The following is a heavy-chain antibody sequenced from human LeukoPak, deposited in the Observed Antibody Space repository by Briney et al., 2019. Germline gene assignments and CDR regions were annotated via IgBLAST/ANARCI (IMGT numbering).Heavy chain of an antibody. Sequence: PGGSLRLSCVASGFTFSSRDWMTWVRQAPGKGLEWVANIKQDGSEKNYVDSVKGRFTISRDNAKNSVDLQMNSLRAEDTAVYYCARVGPWVNPDYYYYYMDVWGKGTTVTVSS. CDR3: ARVGPWVNPDYYYYYMDV. D-gene: IGHD1-14*01. CDR1: GFTFSSRDW. J-gene: IGHJ6*03. V-gene: IGHV3-7*01. CDR2: IKQDGSEK.